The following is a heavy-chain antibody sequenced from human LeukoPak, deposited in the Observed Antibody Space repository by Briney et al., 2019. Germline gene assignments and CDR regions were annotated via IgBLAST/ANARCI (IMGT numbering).Heavy chain of an antibody. J-gene: IGHJ5*02. D-gene: IGHD7-27*01. Sequence: ASETLSLTCTVSGGSISSYYWSWIRQPAGKGLEWIGRIYTSGSTNYNPSLKSRVTMSVDTSKNQFSLKLSSVTAADTAAYYCARDQTPGDWFDPWGQGTLVTVSP. V-gene: IGHV4-4*07. CDR1: GGSISSYY. CDR2: IYTSGST. CDR3: ARDQTPGDWFDP.